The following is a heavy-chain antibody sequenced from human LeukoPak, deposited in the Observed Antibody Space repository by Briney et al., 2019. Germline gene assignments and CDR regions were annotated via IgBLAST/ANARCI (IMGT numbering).Heavy chain of an antibody. CDR2: IRYDGSNK. V-gene: IGHV3-30*02. CDR1: GFTFSSYG. D-gene: IGHD4-17*01. CDR3: AKDSYGDPPRFPDY. Sequence: GGSLRPSCAASGFTFSSYGMHWVRQAPGKGLEGVAFIRYDGSNKYCAGSVKGRFTISRDNSKNTLYLQMNSLRAEDTAVYYCAKDSYGDPPRFPDYWGQGTLVTVSS. J-gene: IGHJ4*02.